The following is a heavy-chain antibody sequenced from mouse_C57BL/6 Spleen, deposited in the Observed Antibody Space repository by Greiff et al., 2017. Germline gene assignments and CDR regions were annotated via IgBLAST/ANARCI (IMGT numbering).Heavy chain of an antibody. CDR2: IYPGDGDT. J-gene: IGHJ3*01. Sequence: QVQLKESGAELVKPGASVKISCKASGYAFSSYWMNWVKQRPGKGLEWIGQIYPGDGDTNYNGKFKGKATLTADKSSSTAYMQLSSLTSEDSAVYFCARSDDYDAFAYWGQGTLVTVSA. CDR1: GYAFSSYW. CDR3: ARSDDYDAFAY. V-gene: IGHV1-80*01. D-gene: IGHD2-4*01.